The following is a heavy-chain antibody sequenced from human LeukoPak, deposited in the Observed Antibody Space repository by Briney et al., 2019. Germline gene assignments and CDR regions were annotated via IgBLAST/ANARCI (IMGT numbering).Heavy chain of an antibody. J-gene: IGHJ6*02. CDR3: ARMSSGWYGGYYYGMDV. D-gene: IGHD6-19*01. V-gene: IGHV4-4*07. CDR2: IYTSGST. Sequence: SETLSLTCTVSGGSISSYYWSRIRQPAGKGLEWIGRIYTSGSTNYNPSLKSRVTMSVDTSKNQFSLKLSSVTAADTAVYYCARMSSGWYGGYYYGMDVWGQGTTVTVSS. CDR1: GGSISSYY.